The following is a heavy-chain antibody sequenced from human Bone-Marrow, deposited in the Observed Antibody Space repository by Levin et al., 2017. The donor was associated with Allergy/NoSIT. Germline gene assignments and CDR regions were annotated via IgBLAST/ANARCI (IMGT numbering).Heavy chain of an antibody. CDR3: ARGSFADYEVFDY. Sequence: GESLKISCAASGINVSSNYMSWVRQAPGKGLEWVSIMYSGGATHYAESVKGRFTISRDESNNTLFLQMNSLGADDTAVYYCARGSFADYEVFDYWGQGTLVIVSS. J-gene: IGHJ4*02. CDR2: MYSGGAT. CDR1: GINVSSNY. V-gene: IGHV3-53*01. D-gene: IGHD4-17*01.